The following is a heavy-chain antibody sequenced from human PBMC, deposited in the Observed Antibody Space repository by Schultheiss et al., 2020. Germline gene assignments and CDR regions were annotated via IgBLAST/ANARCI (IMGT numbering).Heavy chain of an antibody. D-gene: IGHD2-2*01. Sequence: SETLSLTCTVSGGSISSYYRSWIRQPPGKGLEWIGEINHSGSTNYNPSLKSRVTISVDMSKNQFSLKLSSVTAADTAVYYCASDCSSTSCPEYYYGMDVWGQGTTVTVSS. CDR2: INHSGST. CDR1: GGSISSYY. CDR3: ASDCSSTSCPEYYYGMDV. V-gene: IGHV4-59*12. J-gene: IGHJ6*02.